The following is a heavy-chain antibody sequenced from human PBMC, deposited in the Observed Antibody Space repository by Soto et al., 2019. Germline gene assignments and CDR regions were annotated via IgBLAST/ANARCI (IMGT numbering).Heavy chain of an antibody. D-gene: IGHD5-12*01. Sequence: QVQLVQSGAEVKKPGASVKVSCKASGYTFTSYGISWVRQAPGQGLEWMGWISAYNGNTNYAQKLQGRVTMTTDTPTSTAHMELRSLRSDDTAVYYCARLSGYDPYYYYGMDVWGQGTTVTVSS. CDR3: ARLSGYDPYYYYGMDV. J-gene: IGHJ6*02. V-gene: IGHV1-18*01. CDR1: GYTFTSYG. CDR2: ISAYNGNT.